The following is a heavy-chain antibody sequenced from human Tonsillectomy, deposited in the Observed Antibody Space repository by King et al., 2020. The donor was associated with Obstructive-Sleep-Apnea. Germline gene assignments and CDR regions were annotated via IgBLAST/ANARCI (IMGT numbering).Heavy chain of an antibody. D-gene: IGHD3-9*01. J-gene: IGHJ3*02. CDR1: GGSISSSSYY. CDR2: IYYSGST. V-gene: IGHV4-39*01. CDR3: ARQPQPSYDILTGYYHDAFDI. Sequence: QLQESGPGLVKPSETLSLTCTVSGGSISSSSYYWGWIRQPPGQGLEWIGSIYYSGSTYYNPSLKSRVTISVDTSKNQFSLKLSSVTAADTAVYYCARQPQPSYDILTGYYHDAFDIWGQGTMVTVSS.